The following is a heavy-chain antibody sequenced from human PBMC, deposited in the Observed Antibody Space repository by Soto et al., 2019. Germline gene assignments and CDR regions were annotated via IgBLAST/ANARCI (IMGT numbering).Heavy chain of an antibody. Sequence: ASVKVSCKASGYTFTSYGISWVRQAPGQGLEWMGWISAYNGNTNYAQKLQGRVTMTTDTSTSTAYMELRSLRSDDTAVYYCARGYCSGGSCYDWFDPWGHGTLVTVSS. CDR3: ARGYCSGGSCYDWFDP. D-gene: IGHD2-15*01. J-gene: IGHJ5*02. V-gene: IGHV1-18*01. CDR1: GYTFTSYG. CDR2: ISAYNGNT.